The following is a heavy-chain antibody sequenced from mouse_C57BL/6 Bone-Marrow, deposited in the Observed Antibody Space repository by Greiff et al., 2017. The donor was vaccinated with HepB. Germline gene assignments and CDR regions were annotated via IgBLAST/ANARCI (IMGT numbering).Heavy chain of an antibody. CDR1: GYTFTDYY. CDR3: ARWPYSNEGWFYYAMDY. Sequence: EVQLQQSGPELVKPGASVKISCKASGYTFTDYYMNWVKQSHGKSLEWIGDINPNNGGTSYNQKFKGKATLTVDKSSSTAYMELRSLTSEDSAVYYCARWPYSNEGWFYYAMDYWGQGTSVTVSS. J-gene: IGHJ4*01. V-gene: IGHV1-26*01. D-gene: IGHD2-5*01. CDR2: INPNNGGT.